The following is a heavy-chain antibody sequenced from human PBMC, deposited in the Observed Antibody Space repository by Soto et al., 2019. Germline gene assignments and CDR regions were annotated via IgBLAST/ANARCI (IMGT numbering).Heavy chain of an antibody. V-gene: IGHV4-31*03. CDR1: GGSISSGGYY. D-gene: IGHD5-18*01. Sequence: SETLSLTCTVSGGSISSGGYYWSWIRQHPGKGLEWIGYIYYSGSTYYNPSLKSRVTISVDTSKNQFSLKLSSVTAADTAVYYCARKSGYSYGYNYFDYWGQGTQVTVSS. CDR2: IYYSGST. J-gene: IGHJ4*02. CDR3: ARKSGYSYGYNYFDY.